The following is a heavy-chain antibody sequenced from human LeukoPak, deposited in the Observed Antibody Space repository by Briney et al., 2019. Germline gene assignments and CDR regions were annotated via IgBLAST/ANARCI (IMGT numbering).Heavy chain of an antibody. CDR2: ISAYNGNT. V-gene: IGHV1-18*01. CDR3: ARDGSYGTGPDAFDI. D-gene: IGHD5-18*01. Sequence: WASVKVSCKASGYTFTSYGISWVRQAPGQGLEWMGWISAYNGNTNYAQKLQGRVTMTTDTSTSTAYMELRSLRSDDTAVYYCARDGSYGTGPDAFDIWGQGTMVTVSS. CDR1: GYTFTSYG. J-gene: IGHJ3*02.